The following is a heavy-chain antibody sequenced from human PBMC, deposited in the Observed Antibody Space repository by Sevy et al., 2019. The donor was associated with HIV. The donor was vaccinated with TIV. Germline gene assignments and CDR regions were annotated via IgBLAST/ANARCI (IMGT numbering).Heavy chain of an antibody. CDR1: DGSFSGYY. Sequence: SESLSLTCAVHDGSFSGYYWNWIRQLPGKGLEWIGEINESGITYYNPSLKSRVTISVDTSKKQFSLKLNSVTAADTAVYFCRRSPPVVVVPGAPSWFDPWGQGTLVTVSS. D-gene: IGHD2-2*01. V-gene: IGHV4-34*01. J-gene: IGHJ5*02. CDR2: INESGIT. CDR3: RRSPPVVVVPGAPSWFDP.